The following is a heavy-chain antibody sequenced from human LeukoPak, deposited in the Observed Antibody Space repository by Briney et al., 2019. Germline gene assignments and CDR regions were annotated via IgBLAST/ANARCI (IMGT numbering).Heavy chain of an antibody. CDR2: IYSSGHT. J-gene: IGHJ4*02. CDR3: ARAYSDSSGYFFPFDS. CDR1: GGSIVGYY. Sequence: NPSETLSLTCTVSGGSIVGYYWSWIRQPPGKELEWIAYIYSSGHTISNPSLRSRVTMSLDTSRNQFSLKLRSLTAADTAMYYCARAYSDSSGYFFPFDSWGQGTLVTVSS. V-gene: IGHV4-59*01. D-gene: IGHD3-22*01.